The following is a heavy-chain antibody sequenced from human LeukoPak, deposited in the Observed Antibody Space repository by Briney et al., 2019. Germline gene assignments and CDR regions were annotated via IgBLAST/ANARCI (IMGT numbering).Heavy chain of an antibody. CDR2: IHPGDSDT. CDR3: ARSPFYYFDQ. V-gene: IGHV5-51*01. Sequence: GDSLHIPGKGSEYSFTCYWIGGASPMPGKGLEWMGMIHPGDSDTRYTPSMQGQVIISVDKSISTAYLQWSSLEASNTAMYYCARSPFYYFDQWAQGTLVTVSS. CDR1: EYSFTCYW. J-gene: IGHJ4*02.